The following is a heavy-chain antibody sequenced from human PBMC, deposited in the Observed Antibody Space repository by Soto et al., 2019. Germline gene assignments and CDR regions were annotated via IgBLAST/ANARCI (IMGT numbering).Heavy chain of an antibody. V-gene: IGHV3-15*01. D-gene: IGHD3-10*01. CDR2: IKSKTDGGTT. CDR1: GFTFSNAW. CDR3: TTERSTYYYGSGSYLYGMDV. J-gene: IGHJ6*02. Sequence: GGSLRLSCAASGFTFSNAWMSWVRQAPGKGLEWVGRIKSKTDGGTTDYAAPVKGRFTISRDDSKNTLYLQMNSLKTEDTAVYYCTTERSTYYYGSGSYLYGMDVWGQGTTVTVSS.